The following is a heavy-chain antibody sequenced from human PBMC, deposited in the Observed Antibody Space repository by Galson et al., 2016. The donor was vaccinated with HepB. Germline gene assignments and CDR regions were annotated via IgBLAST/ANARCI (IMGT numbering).Heavy chain of an antibody. CDR1: GYTFTTYG. CDR3: AREGRRGYTRPWYYSGMDV. Sequence: SVKVSCKASGYTFTTYGISWVRQAPGQGLEWMGWISAYNGNTNFAKKFQGRVTMTTDTSTTTASMELRSLRSDDTAVYYCAREGRRGYTRPWYYSGMDVWGPGTTVTVSS. CDR2: ISAYNGNT. V-gene: IGHV1-18*04. J-gene: IGHJ6*02. D-gene: IGHD3-3*01.